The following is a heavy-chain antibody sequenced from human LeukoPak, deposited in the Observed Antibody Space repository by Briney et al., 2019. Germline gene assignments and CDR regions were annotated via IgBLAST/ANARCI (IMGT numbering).Heavy chain of an antibody. Sequence: KSSETLSFTCTVSGGSISSYYWSWIRQPPGKGLEWIGSIYYSGSTYYNPSLKSRVTISVDTSKNQFSLKLSSVTAADTAVYYCAGYDSSGYLIDYWGQGTLVTVSS. J-gene: IGHJ4*02. CDR2: IYYSGST. V-gene: IGHV4-59*04. CDR3: AGYDSSGYLIDY. CDR1: GGSISSYY. D-gene: IGHD3-22*01.